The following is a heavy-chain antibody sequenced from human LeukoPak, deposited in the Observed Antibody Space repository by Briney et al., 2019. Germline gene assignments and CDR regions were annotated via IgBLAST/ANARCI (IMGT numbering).Heavy chain of an antibody. CDR3: HITMIARDAFDI. CDR2: INSDGSST. V-gene: IGHV3-74*01. J-gene: IGHJ3*02. D-gene: IGHD3-22*01. CDR1: GFTFSSYW. Sequence: PGGSLRLSCAASGFTFSSYWMHWVRQAPGKGLVWVSRINSDGSSTSYADSVRGRFTISRDNAKNTLYLQMNSLRAEDTAVYYCHITMIARDAFDIWGQGTMVTVSS.